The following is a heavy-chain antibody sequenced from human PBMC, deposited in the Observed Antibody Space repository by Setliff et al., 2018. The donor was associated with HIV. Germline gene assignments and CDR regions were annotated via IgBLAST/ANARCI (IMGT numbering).Heavy chain of an antibody. V-gene: IGHV4-39*01. Sequence: ETLSLTCTVSGGSISSSSYYWGWIRQPPGKGLEWIGSIYYSGSTYYNPSLKSRVTISVDTSKNQFALKLSSVTAAETAVYYCARISVYTGIDYWVRGTLVTVSS. D-gene: IGHD1-26*01. CDR3: ARISVYTGIDY. CDR1: GGSISSSSYY. CDR2: IYYSGST. J-gene: IGHJ4*02.